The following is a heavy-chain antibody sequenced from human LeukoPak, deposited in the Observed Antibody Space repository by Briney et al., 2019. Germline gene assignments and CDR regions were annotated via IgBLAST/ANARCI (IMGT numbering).Heavy chain of an antibody. CDR3: TRGRRFYYGMDV. J-gene: IGHJ6*02. V-gene: IGHV6-1*01. D-gene: IGHD3-16*01. Sequence: SRTLSLTCAISGDSVSSTTAAWNWVRQSPSRGLEWLGRTYYTSKSKWDTDYAVSLKGRISVSPDISKNQFSLQLNSVTPEDTAVYYCTRGRRFYYGMDVWGQGTTVTVSS. CDR1: GDSVSSTTAA. CDR2: TYYTSKSKWDT.